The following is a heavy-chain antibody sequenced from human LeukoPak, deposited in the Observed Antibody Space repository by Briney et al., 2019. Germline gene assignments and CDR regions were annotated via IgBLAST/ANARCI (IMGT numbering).Heavy chain of an antibody. Sequence: SETLSLTCTVSGGSISSGSYYWSWIRQPAGKGLEWIGRIYTSGSTNYNPSLKSRVTISVDTSKNQFSLKLSSVTAADTAVYYCARTGAPAVGAFDYWGQGTLVTVSS. CDR1: GGSISSGSYY. CDR2: IYTSGST. D-gene: IGHD1-26*01. V-gene: IGHV4-61*02. J-gene: IGHJ4*02. CDR3: ARTGAPAVGAFDY.